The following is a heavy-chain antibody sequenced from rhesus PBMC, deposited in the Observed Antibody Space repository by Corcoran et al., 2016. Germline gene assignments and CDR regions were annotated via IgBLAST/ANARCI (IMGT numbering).Heavy chain of an antibody. V-gene: IGHV4-122*02. CDR3: ARDRGYSNYGDY. Sequence: QVQLQESGPGLVKPSETLSLTCAVSGGSIRSGYYYWSWIRQPPGKGLEWIGYITFSGSTSYNPSLKSRVIISIDTSKNQFSLKLSSVTAADTAVYYCARDRGYSNYGDYWGQGVLVTVSS. CDR1: GGSIRSGYYY. J-gene: IGHJ4*01. D-gene: IGHD4-23*01. CDR2: ITFSGST.